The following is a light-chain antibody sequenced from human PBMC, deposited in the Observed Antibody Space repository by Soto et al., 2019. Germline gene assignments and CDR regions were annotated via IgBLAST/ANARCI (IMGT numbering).Light chain of an antibody. CDR3: SSCTSSSVYV. CDR2: EVS. J-gene: IGLJ1*01. Sequence: QSALTQPASVSGSPGQSITISCAGTSSDVGGYNYVSLYQQHPGKAPKLMIYEVSNRPSGVSNRFSGSKSGNTASLTISGLQAEDEADYYCSSCTSSSVYVFGTGTKVTVL. CDR1: SSDVGGYNY. V-gene: IGLV2-14*01.